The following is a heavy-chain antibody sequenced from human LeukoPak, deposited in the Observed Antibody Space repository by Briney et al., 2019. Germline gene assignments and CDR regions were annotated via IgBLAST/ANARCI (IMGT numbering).Heavy chain of an antibody. CDR1: GGSFSGYY. V-gene: IGHV4-34*01. Sequence: SETLSLTCAVYGGSFSGYYWSWIRQPPGKGLEWIGEINHSGSTNYNPSLKSRVTISVDTSKNQFSLKLSSVTAADTAVYYCARYSGSYQVYYYYMDVWGKGTTVTISS. J-gene: IGHJ6*03. CDR3: ARYSGSYQVYYYYMDV. D-gene: IGHD1-26*01. CDR2: INHSGST.